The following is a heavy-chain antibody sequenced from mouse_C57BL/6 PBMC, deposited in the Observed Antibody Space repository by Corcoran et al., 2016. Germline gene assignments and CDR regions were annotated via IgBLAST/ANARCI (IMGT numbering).Heavy chain of an antibody. Sequence: QVQLQQSGPELVKPGASVKLSCKASGYTFTSYDINWVKQRPGQGLEWIGWIYPRDGSTKYNEKFKGKATLTVDTSSSTAYMELHSLTSEDSAVYFCARRGYSNTQGSWFAYWGQGTLVTVSA. D-gene: IGHD2-5*01. CDR1: GYTFTSYD. CDR2: IYPRDGST. V-gene: IGHV1-85*01. CDR3: ARRGYSNTQGSWFAY. J-gene: IGHJ3*01.